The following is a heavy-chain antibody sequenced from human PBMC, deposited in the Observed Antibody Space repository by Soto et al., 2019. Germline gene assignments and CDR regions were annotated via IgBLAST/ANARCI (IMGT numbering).Heavy chain of an antibody. V-gene: IGHV3-74*01. D-gene: IGHD3-3*01. CDR1: GFTFSSYW. J-gene: IGHJ6*03. CDR2: INSDGSST. Sequence: PGGSLRLSCAASGFTFSSYWMHWVRQAPGKGLVWVSRINSDGSSTSYADSVKGRFTISRDNAKNTLYLQMNSLRAEDTAVYYCARDPSSITTIFGVVIPASTWDYMDVWGKGTTVTVSS. CDR3: ARDPSSITTIFGVVIPASTWDYMDV.